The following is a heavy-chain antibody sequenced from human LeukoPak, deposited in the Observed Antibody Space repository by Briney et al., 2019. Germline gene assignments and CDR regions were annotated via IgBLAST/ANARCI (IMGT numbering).Heavy chain of an antibody. CDR1: GFTFSSYA. Sequence: GGSLRLSCAASGFTFSSYAMSWVRQAPGKGLEWVSAISGSGGSTYYADSVKGRFTISRDNSKNTLYLQMNSLRAEDTAVYYCAKWGGAYCGGDCYSKYFDYWGQGTLVTVSS. D-gene: IGHD2-21*02. V-gene: IGHV3-23*01. CDR3: AKWGGAYCGGDCYSKYFDY. CDR2: ISGSGGST. J-gene: IGHJ4*02.